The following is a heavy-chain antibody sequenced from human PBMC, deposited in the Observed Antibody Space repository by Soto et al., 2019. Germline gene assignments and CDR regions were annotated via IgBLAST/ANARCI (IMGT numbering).Heavy chain of an antibody. CDR1: GFTFSIYT. CDR2: IRSSSNTV. V-gene: IGHV3-48*01. Sequence: EVQLVESGGGLGQPGGSLRLSCAASGFTFSIYTMNWVRQAPGKGLEWISYIRSSSNTVSYADSVKGRFTISADNAKSSLYLQMNSLRAEDTAVYYCARDWAYAFDIWGQGTMVTVSS. J-gene: IGHJ3*02. CDR3: ARDWAYAFDI. D-gene: IGHD3-16*01.